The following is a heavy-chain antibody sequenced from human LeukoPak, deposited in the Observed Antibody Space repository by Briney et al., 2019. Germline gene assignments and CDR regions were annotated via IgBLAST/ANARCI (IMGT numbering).Heavy chain of an antibody. CDR2: ISGSGGST. J-gene: IGHJ4*02. V-gene: IGHV3-23*01. D-gene: IGHD2-15*01. Sequence: SGGSLRLSCAASGFTFSSYAISWVRQAPGKGLEWVSAISGSGGSTYYADSVKGRFTISRDNSKNTLYLQMNSLRAEDTAVYYCAKTDGLVVARGNYFDYWGQGTLVTVSS. CDR3: AKTDGLVVARGNYFDY. CDR1: GFTFSSYA.